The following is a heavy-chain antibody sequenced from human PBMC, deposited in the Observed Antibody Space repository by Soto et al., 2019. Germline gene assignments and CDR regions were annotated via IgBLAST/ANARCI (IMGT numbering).Heavy chain of an antibody. CDR3: ARVEGGYCGGDCSSTFDY. V-gene: IGHV3-33*01. CDR2: IWYDGSNK. D-gene: IGHD2-21*02. Sequence: QVQLVESGGGVVQPGRSLRLSCAASGFTFSSYGMHWVRQAPGKGLEWVAVIWYDGSNKYYADSVKGRFTISRDNSKNTLYLQRNSLRAEDTAVYYCARVEGGYCGGDCSSTFDYWGQGTLVTVSS. CDR1: GFTFSSYG. J-gene: IGHJ4*02.